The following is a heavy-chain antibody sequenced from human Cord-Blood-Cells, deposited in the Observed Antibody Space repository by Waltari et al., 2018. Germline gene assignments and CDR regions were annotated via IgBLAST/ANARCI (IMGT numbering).Heavy chain of an antibody. CDR3: ARHRVVNDAFDI. CDR2: IYYSGST. Sequence: QLQLQESGPGLVKPSETLSLTCTVSGGSISSSSYYWGWIRQPPGKGLEWIGRIYYSGSTYYTPSLNSRVTISVDTSKNQFSLKLSSGTAADTAVYYCARHRVVNDAFDIWGQGTMVTDSS. D-gene: IGHD2-15*01. J-gene: IGHJ3*02. CDR1: GGSISSSSYY. V-gene: IGHV4-39*01.